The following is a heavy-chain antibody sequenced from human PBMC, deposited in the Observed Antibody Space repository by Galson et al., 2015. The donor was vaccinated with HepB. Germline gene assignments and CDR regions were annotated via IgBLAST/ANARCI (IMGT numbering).Heavy chain of an antibody. CDR1: GDSISGYH. V-gene: IGHV4-4*07. CDR2: IHSSGGV. Sequence: ETLSLTCTVSGDSISGYHWSWLRQSAGKGPEWIGRIHSSGGVNYNPSLQTRVTLSLDTSKNQFSLILTSITVADTALYFCARGSRVFTAEGSFDIWGQGTVVTVSS. CDR3: ARGSRVFTAEGSFDI. J-gene: IGHJ3*02. D-gene: IGHD6-13*01.